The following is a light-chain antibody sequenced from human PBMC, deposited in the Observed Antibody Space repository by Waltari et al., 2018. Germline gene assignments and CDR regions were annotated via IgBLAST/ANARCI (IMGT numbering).Light chain of an antibody. CDR3: AAWDDSLSGVL. J-gene: IGLJ2*01. V-gene: IGLV1-47*01. CDR1: SPNIGSNS. CDR2: RNN. Sequence: SVLTQPPSASGPPGQRVTIPCAASSPNIGSNSAYWYQQLPGPAPKPLIYRNNQRPSGVPDRFSGSKSGTSASLAISGLRSEDEADYYCAAWDDSLSGVLFGGGTKLTV.